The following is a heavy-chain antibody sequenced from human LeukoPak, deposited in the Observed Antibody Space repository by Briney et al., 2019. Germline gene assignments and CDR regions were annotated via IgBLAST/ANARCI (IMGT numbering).Heavy chain of an antibody. CDR1: GFTFSSHA. J-gene: IGHJ3*02. Sequence: GGSLRLSCAASGFTFSSHAMSWVRQAPGKGLEWVSGISGSGGSTNYADSAKGRFTISRDNSKNTLYLQMNSLRAEDTAVYYCARSGSGWAFDIWGQGTMVTVSS. CDR2: ISGSGGST. CDR3: ARSGSGWAFDI. D-gene: IGHD3-3*01. V-gene: IGHV3-23*01.